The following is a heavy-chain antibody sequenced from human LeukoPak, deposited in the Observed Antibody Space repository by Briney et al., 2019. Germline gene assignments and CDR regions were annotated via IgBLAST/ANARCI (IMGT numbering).Heavy chain of an antibody. CDR3: ARDLFELEPTLPYYFDY. CDR2: IYHSGST. CDR1: GYSISSGYY. V-gene: IGHV4-38-2*02. D-gene: IGHD1-1*01. Sequence: PSETLSLTCTVSGYSISSGYYWGWIRQPPGKGLEWIGSIYHSGSTYYNPSLKSRVTISVDTSKNQFSLKLSSVTAADTAVYYCARDLFELEPTLPYYFDYWGQGTLVTVSS. J-gene: IGHJ4*02.